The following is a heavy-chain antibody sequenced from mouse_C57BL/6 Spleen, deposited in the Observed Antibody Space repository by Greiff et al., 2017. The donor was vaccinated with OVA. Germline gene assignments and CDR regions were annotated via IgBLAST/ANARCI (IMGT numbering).Heavy chain of an antibody. CDR1: GFTFSSYA. Sequence: EVQLVESGGGLVKPGGSLKLSCAASGFTFSSYAMSWVRQTPEKRLEWVATISDGGSYTYYPDNVKGRFTISRDNAKNNLYLQMSHLKSEDTAMYYCARESSAYYSNYYAMDYWGQGTSVTVSS. CDR3: ARESSAYYSNYYAMDY. CDR2: ISDGGSYT. D-gene: IGHD2-5*01. J-gene: IGHJ4*01. V-gene: IGHV5-4*01.